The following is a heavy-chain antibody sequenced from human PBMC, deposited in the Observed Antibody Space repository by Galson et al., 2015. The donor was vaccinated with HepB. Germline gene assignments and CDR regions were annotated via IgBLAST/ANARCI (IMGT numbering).Heavy chain of an antibody. J-gene: IGHJ4*02. Sequence: CAIPGDSVSSYSVTWNWIRQSPSRGLEWLGRTYYRSKWYNDYAVSVTSRIPIHPDTSKNQFSLQLDSVTPVDTAVYYCARAVAGTLFEYWGQGTLVTISS. D-gene: IGHD6-19*01. CDR1: GDSVSSYSVT. CDR3: ARAVAGTLFEY. V-gene: IGHV6-1*01. CDR2: TYYRSKWYN.